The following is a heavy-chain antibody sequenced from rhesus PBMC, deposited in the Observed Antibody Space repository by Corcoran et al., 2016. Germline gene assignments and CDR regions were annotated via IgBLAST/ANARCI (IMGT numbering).Heavy chain of an antibody. J-gene: IGHJ4*01. CDR3: ATYCTGSGCYFDY. V-gene: IGHV1-111*02. CDR2: VDPEDGEA. D-gene: IGHD2-21*01. CDR1: GDTLTDYY. Sequence: EVQLVQAGAEVKKPGASVKISCKASGDTLTDYYLHWVRQAPGKGLEWMGRVDPEDGEAIHAQNFQDRVTIAADTSTDTAYMELSSLRSEDTAVYYCATYCTGSGCYFDYWGQGVLVTVSS.